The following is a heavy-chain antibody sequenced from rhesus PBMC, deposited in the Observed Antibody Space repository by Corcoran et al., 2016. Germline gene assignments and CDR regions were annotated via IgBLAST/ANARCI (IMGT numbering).Heavy chain of an antibody. Sequence: QVQLQESGPGLVKPSETLSLTCAVSGGSISSSNWWSWIRQPPGKGLEWIGYISGSSGSTYYNPSLKSRVSIATDTSMKQFSLKMSSATAVDTAVYYCARGSYYSGSSDYWGQGVLVTVSS. CDR3: ARGSYYSGSSDY. CDR2: ISGSSGST. D-gene: IGHD3-16*01. CDR1: GGSISSSNW. V-gene: IGHV4-65*01. J-gene: IGHJ4*01.